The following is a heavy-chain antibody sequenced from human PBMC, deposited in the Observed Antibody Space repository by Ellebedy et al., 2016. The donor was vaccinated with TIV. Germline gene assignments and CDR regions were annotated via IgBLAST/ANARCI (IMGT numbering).Heavy chain of an antibody. CDR2: SYYSDAV. V-gene: IGHV4-39*07. J-gene: IGHJ5*02. D-gene: IGHD4-11*01. Sequence: SETLSLTCTVSGGSISTYYWNWIRQSPGKGLEWIGSSYYSDAVYYNPSLKSRVAISVDTSKNQFSLSLRSVAAADTAVYFCARGRLQSIYSWFDPWGQGTLVTVSS. CDR1: GGSISTYY. CDR3: ARGRLQSIYSWFDP.